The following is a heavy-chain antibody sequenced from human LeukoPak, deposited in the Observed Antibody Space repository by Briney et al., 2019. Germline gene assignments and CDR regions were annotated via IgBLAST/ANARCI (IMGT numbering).Heavy chain of an antibody. J-gene: IGHJ4*02. D-gene: IGHD3-10*01. Sequence: GGSLRLSCAASGFTFNNYAMNWVRQAPGKGLEWVSYISFSGSTIYYADSVKGRFTISRDNAKNSLYLQLNSLRAEDTAVYYCARGGVDYWGQGTLVTVSS. V-gene: IGHV3-48*03. CDR2: ISFSGSTI. CDR1: GFTFNNYA. CDR3: ARGGVDY.